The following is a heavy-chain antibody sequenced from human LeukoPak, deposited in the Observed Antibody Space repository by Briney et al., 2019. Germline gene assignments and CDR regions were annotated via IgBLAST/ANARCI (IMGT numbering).Heavy chain of an antibody. CDR2: VNPNSGNT. V-gene: IGHV1-8*01. CDR1: GYTFPSYD. J-gene: IGHJ4*02. D-gene: IGHD1-26*01. CDR3: ARGPKWSGSYYYFDY. Sequence: GASVKVSCKTSGYTFPSYDINWVRQATGQGLEWMGWVNPNSGNTGYAQKFQGRVTITRNTSITTAYMELSSLRSEDTAVYYCARGPKWSGSYYYFDYWGQGALVTVSS.